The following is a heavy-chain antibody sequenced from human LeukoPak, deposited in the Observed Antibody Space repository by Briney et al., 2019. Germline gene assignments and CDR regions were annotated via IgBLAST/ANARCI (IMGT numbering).Heavy chain of an antibody. Sequence: GGSLRPSCAASGFTFRSYGMHWVRQAPGKGLEWVAFVRYDGSNKYYADYVKGRFTISKDSSKNTLYLQMNSLRPEDTAVYYCAKGRGQSYPHYYFDSWGQGTLVTVSS. CDR2: VRYDGSNK. D-gene: IGHD3-16*02. V-gene: IGHV3-30*02. CDR1: GFTFRSYG. J-gene: IGHJ4*02. CDR3: AKGRGQSYPHYYFDS.